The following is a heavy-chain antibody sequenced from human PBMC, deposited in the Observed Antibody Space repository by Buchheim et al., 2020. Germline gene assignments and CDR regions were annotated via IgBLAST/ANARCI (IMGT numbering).Heavy chain of an antibody. D-gene: IGHD6-13*01. CDR3: ARDRGYSSSWYYYYGMDV. J-gene: IGHJ6*02. CDR2: IWYDGSNK. CDR1: GFTFSSYG. Sequence: QVQLVESGGGVVQPGRSLRLSCAASGFTFSSYGMHWVRQAPGKGLEWVAVIWYDGSNKYYADSVKGRFTISRDTSKNPLYLQMNSLRAEDTAVYYCARDRGYSSSWYYYYGMDVWGQGTT. V-gene: IGHV3-33*01.